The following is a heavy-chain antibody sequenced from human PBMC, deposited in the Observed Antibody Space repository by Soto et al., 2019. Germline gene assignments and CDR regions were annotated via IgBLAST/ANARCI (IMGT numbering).Heavy chain of an antibody. D-gene: IGHD6-13*01. CDR2: IYYSGST. J-gene: IGHJ4*02. CDR1: GGSISSGGYY. Sequence: SETLSLTCTVSGGSISSGGYYWSWIRQHPGKGLEWIGYIYYSGSTYYNPSLKSRVTISVDTSKNQFSLKLSSVTAADTAVYYCASGSSSWTKGYYFDYWGQGTLVTAPQ. CDR3: ASGSSSWTKGYYFDY. V-gene: IGHV4-31*03.